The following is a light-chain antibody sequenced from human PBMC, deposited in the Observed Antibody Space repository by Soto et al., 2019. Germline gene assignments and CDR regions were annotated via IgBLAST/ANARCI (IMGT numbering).Light chain of an antibody. CDR2: KAS. J-gene: IGKJ5*01. CDR1: QSISSL. Sequence: DIQMTQSPSTLSASVGDRVTITCRASQSISSLLAWYQQKPGKAPKLLIYKASSLESGVPSRFSGSGSETDFTLTISSLEPEDFAVYYCQQRSDWPLTFGQGTRLEIK. CDR3: QQRSDWPLT. V-gene: IGKV1-5*03.